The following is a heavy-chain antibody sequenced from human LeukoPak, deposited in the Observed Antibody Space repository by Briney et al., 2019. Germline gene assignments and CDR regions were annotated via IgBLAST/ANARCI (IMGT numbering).Heavy chain of an antibody. Sequence: GGTLRLSCAASGFTFSSYGMSWVRQAPGKGLEWVANIKQDGSEKYYVDSVKGRFTISRDNAKNSLYLQMNSLRAEDTAVYYCARGGIRQAAAEDYWGQGTLVTVSS. CDR1: GFTFSSYG. D-gene: IGHD6-13*01. J-gene: IGHJ4*02. CDR3: ARGGIRQAAAEDY. CDR2: IKQDGSEK. V-gene: IGHV3-7*01.